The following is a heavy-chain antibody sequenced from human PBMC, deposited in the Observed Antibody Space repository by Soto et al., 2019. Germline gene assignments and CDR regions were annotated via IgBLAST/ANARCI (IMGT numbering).Heavy chain of an antibody. CDR2: TYYRSKWYN. Sequence: SQTLSLTCAISGDRVSSNSAAWNWIRQSPSRGLEWLGRTYYRSKWYNDYAVSVKSRITINPDTSKNQFSLQLNSVTPEDTAVYYCARDGPRGSTSWFVVPLYWGQGTLVTVSS. J-gene: IGHJ4*02. D-gene: IGHD2-2*01. V-gene: IGHV6-1*01. CDR1: GDRVSSNSAA. CDR3: ARDGPRGSTSWFVVPLY.